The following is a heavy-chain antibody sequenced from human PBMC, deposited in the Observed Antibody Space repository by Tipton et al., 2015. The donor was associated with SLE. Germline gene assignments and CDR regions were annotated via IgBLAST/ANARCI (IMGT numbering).Heavy chain of an antibody. V-gene: IGHV3-30*04. Sequence: SLRLSCTASGFTFSGYAMHWVRQAPGKGLEWVAVISYDGSNKYYADSVKGRFTISRDNSKNTLYLQMNSLRTDDTAVYYCAAELVDAFDIWGQGTMVTVSS. CDR2: ISYDGSNK. CDR1: GFTFSGYA. CDR3: AAELVDAFDI. D-gene: IGHD6-13*01. J-gene: IGHJ3*02.